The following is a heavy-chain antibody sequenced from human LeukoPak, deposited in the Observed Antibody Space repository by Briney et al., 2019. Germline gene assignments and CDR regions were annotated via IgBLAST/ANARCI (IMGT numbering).Heavy chain of an antibody. V-gene: IGHV3-23*01. J-gene: IGHJ4*02. D-gene: IGHD5-18*01. CDR3: VDTGKFDY. CDR2: ISVGGYST. Sequence: GGSLRLSCTASGFTFGDYAMSWVRQAPGKGLEWVSAISVGGYSTYYADSVKGRFTISRDNSKNTLYLQMNSLRAEDTAVYYCVDTGKFDYWGQGTLITVSS. CDR1: GFTFGDYA.